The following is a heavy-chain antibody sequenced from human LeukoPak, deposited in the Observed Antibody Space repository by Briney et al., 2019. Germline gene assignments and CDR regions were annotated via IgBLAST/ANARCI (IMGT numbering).Heavy chain of an antibody. CDR2: IYYSGST. D-gene: IGHD3-22*01. Sequence: KPSQTLSLTCPVSGGSISSGDYYWSWIRQPPGKGLEWIGYIYYSGSTNYDPSLKSRVTTSVDTSKNQFSLKLSSVTAADTAVYYCARERLGYYDRSGLDYWGQGTLDTVS. V-gene: IGHV4-61*08. CDR3: ARERLGYYDRSGLDY. CDR1: GGSISSGDYY. J-gene: IGHJ4*02.